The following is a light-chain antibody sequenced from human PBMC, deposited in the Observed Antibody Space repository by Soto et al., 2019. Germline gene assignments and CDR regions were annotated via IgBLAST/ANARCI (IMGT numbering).Light chain of an antibody. V-gene: IGKV1-6*01. CDR2: SAS. Sequence: AIQMTQFPSSLSASVGDRVTITCRASQGIRNDLGWYQQKSGRAPKLLIFSASTLQSGVPSRFSGSGSGTDFTLTISSLQPEDFATYYCLHDYTFPYTFGQGTKVDIK. J-gene: IGKJ2*01. CDR3: LHDYTFPYT. CDR1: QGIRND.